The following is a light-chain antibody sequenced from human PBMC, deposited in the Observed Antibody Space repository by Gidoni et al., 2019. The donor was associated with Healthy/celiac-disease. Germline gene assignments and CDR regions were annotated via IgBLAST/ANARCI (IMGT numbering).Light chain of an antibody. CDR3: QQRYSTPRT. J-gene: IGKJ2*01. CDR1: QSISSY. Sequence: DIQLPQSPSSLSASVGDRVTITCRASQSISSYLNWYQQKPGKAPKLLIYAASSLQSGVPSRFSGSGSGTDFTLTISSLQPEDFATYYCQQRYSTPRTFGQGTKLEIK. CDR2: AAS. V-gene: IGKV1-39*01.